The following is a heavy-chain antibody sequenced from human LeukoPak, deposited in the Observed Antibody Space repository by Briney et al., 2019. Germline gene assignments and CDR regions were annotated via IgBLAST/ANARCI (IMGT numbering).Heavy chain of an antibody. J-gene: IGHJ4*02. Sequence: ASVKVSCKQSGYTFTSYYMHWVRQAPGQGLEWMGIINPSGGSTSYAQKFQGRVTMTRDTSTSTVYMELSSLRSEDTAVYYCARDPKLIAVAGQKDYWGQGTLVTVSS. D-gene: IGHD6-19*01. V-gene: IGHV1-46*01. CDR2: INPSGGST. CDR3: ARDPKLIAVAGQKDY. CDR1: GYTFTSYY.